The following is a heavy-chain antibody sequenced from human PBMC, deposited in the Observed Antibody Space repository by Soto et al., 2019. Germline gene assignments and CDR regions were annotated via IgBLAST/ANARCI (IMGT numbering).Heavy chain of an antibody. J-gene: IGHJ5*02. CDR2: INHSGST. D-gene: IGHD3-10*01. Sequence: PSETLSLTCAVYGGSFSGYYWSWIRQPPGKGLEWIGEINHSGSTNYNPSLKSRVTISVDTSKNQFSLKLSSVTAADTAVYYCARGRRGYYGSGSYYTSKSGNWFDPWGQGTLVTVSS. V-gene: IGHV4-34*01. CDR3: ARGRRGYYGSGSYYTSKSGNWFDP. CDR1: GGSFSGYY.